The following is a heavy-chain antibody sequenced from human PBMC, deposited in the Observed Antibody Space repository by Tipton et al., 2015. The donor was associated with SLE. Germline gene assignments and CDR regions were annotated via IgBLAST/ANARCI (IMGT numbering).Heavy chain of an antibody. CDR2: VFYAGSA. D-gene: IGHD2-21*01. CDR3: ARRGGTYCSGDCVAFDY. V-gene: IGHV4-59*08. CDR1: GGSMTNYY. Sequence: TLSLTCTVSGGSMTNYYWSWIRQPPGKGLEWIGYVFYAGSANYNPSLGSRVTISVDMSKSQFSLMLTSVTAADTAVYYCARRGGTYCSGDCVAFDYWGKGTLVSVSS. J-gene: IGHJ4*02.